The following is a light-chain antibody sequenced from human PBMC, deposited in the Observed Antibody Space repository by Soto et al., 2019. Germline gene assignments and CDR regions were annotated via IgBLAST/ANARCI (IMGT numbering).Light chain of an antibody. CDR3: QQRSNWPPEVT. Sequence: EIVLTQSPDTLSLSPGERATLSCRASQSVSSSLAWYQQQPGQAPRLLIYDASNRATGIPARFSGSGSGTDSTLTISSLEPEDFAVYYCQQRSNWPPEVTFGPGTKVDIK. CDR1: QSVSSS. J-gene: IGKJ3*01. CDR2: DAS. V-gene: IGKV3-11*01.